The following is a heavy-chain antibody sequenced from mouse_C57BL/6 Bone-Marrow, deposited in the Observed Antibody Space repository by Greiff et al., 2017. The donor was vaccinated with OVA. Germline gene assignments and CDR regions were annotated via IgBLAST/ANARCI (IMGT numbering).Heavy chain of an antibody. J-gene: IGHJ4*01. Sequence: QVQLQQSGAELVKPGASVKLSCKASGYTFTSYWMHWVKQRPGQGLEWIGMIHPNSGSTNYNEKFKSKATLTVDKSSSTAYMQLSSLTSEDSAVYYCARRYEYDRDYYAMDDWGQGTSVTVSS. D-gene: IGHD2-4*01. CDR1: GYTFTSYW. CDR3: ARRYEYDRDYYAMDD. CDR2: IHPNSGST. V-gene: IGHV1-64*01.